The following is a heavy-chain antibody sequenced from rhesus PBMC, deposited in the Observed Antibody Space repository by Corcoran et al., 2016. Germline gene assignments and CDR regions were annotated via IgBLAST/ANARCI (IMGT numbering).Heavy chain of an antibody. CDR2: NTPSNANT. J-gene: IGHJ4*01. V-gene: IGHV1-200*01. CDR1: GYTFTSYS. D-gene: IGHD5-12*01. Sequence: QVQLVQSGAEVKKPGASVKLSCKASGYTFTSYSLNWVRQAPGQGLEWMEWNTPSNANTGYAQQFQGRVTMTRDTSTTTAYMGLSSMRSEDTAVYYCARGLGYPYDYWGQGVLVTVSS. CDR3: ARGLGYPYDY.